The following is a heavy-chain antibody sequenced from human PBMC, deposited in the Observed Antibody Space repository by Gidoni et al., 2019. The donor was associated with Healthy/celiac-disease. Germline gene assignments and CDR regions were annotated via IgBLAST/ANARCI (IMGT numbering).Heavy chain of an antibody. D-gene: IGHD3-10*01. CDR1: GLTFGDHA. Sequence: EVQLVESGGGLVKPGRSLRLSCTASGLTFGDHALSWFRQAPGKGLRWVGFIRSKDYGGTTEYAASVKGRFTISREDSKSIAYLQMNSLKTEDTAVYYCTRANYYGSGGQFPPFDYWGKGTLVTVSS. J-gene: IGHJ4*02. CDR2: IRSKDYGGTT. CDR3: TRANYYGSGGQFPPFDY. V-gene: IGHV3-49*05.